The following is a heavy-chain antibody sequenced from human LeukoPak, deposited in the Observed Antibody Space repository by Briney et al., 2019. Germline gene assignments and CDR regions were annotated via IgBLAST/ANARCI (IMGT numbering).Heavy chain of an antibody. V-gene: IGHV1-46*03. CDR1: GYTFTSYY. CDR2: INPSGGST. CDR3: ARADYDILTGYYNSWFDP. D-gene: IGHD3-9*01. Sequence: ASVKVSCKASGYTFTSYYMHWVRQAPGQGLEWMGLINPSGGSTSYAQKFQGRVTMTRDTSTSTVYMELSSLRSEDTAVYYGARADYDILTGYYNSWFDPWGQGTLVTVSS. J-gene: IGHJ5*02.